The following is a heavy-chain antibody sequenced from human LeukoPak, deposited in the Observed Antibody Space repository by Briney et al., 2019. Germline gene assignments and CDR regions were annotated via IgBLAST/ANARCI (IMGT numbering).Heavy chain of an antibody. CDR3: VKDTPLTVTNWHYFDY. CDR1: GLTLSSYG. V-gene: IGHV3-30*02. J-gene: IGHJ4*02. Sequence: GGSLRLSYAAAGLTLSSYGMHWVRQTASEGLEWGAFIRQDESEILYTDSVKGRFTISRDKSKNTLYLQMNSLRVEDTAVYHCVKDTPLTVTNWHYFDYWGQGTLVTVSS. CDR2: IRQDESEI. D-gene: IGHD4-17*01.